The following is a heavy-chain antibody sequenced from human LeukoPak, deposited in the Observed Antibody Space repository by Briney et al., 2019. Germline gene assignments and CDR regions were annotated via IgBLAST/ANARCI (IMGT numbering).Heavy chain of an antibody. J-gene: IGHJ5*02. V-gene: IGHV4-59*08. D-gene: IGHD2-15*01. CDR1: GGSISGYY. Sequence: PSETLSLTCTVSGGSISGYYWNWIRQSPGKGLEWIAYIYYTGNANYNPSLKRRVTISVDTSKNQISLILSSVTAADTAVYYCARRTYCSGGRCYGENWFDPWGQGTLVTVSS. CDR2: IYYTGNA. CDR3: ARRTYCSGGRCYGENWFDP.